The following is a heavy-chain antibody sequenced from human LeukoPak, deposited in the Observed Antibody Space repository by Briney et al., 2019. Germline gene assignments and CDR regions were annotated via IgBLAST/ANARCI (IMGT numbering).Heavy chain of an antibody. D-gene: IGHD2-2*01. V-gene: IGHV4-59*12. CDR3: ARSERYCSSTSCYGGFDY. Sequence: SETLSLTCTVSGGSISSYYWSWIRQPPGKGLEWIGYIYYSGSTNYNPSLKSRVTISVDTSKNQFSLKLSSVTAADTAVYYCARSERYCSSTSCYGGFDYWGQGTLVTVSS. CDR1: GGSISSYY. CDR2: IYYSGST. J-gene: IGHJ4*02.